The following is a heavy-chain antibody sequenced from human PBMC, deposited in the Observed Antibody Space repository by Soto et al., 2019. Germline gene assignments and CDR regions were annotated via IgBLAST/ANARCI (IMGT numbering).Heavy chain of an antibody. D-gene: IGHD3-10*01. CDR1: GYSFTSYD. V-gene: IGHV1-8*01. CDR2: INPTSGNT. J-gene: IGHJ4*02. CDR3: ARGRRVRGGYYFDS. Sequence: QVQLVQSGAEVGKPGASVKVSCNASGYSFTSYDINWVRLAPGQGLEWLGWINPTSGNTDYVQRFQGRVIMTRDTSISTTYMELSSLRSDDTAMYYCARGRRVRGGYYFDSWGQGTLVTVSS.